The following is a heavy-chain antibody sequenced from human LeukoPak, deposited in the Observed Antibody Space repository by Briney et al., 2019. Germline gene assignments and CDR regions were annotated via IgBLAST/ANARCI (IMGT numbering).Heavy chain of an antibody. CDR2: IRCYGDST. V-gene: IGHV3-64D*09. D-gene: IGHD3-10*01. CDR1: VFTFSSYA. CDR3: VKARGGSGRYKPY. Sequence: GGSLRLSCSASVFTFSSYAMHWVRQSPGKGVEYVLPIRCYGDSTFYADSVKGSFTISRDNSKNTLYLQSSSLRAEDTAVYYCVKARGGSGRYKPYGGQGTLVTVSS. J-gene: IGHJ4*02.